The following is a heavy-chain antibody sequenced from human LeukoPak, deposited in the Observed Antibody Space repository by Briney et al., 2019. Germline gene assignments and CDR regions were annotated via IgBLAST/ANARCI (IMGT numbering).Heavy chain of an antibody. V-gene: IGHV3-23*01. J-gene: IGHJ4*02. CDR3: ARGMASLDY. CDR2: ISGSGTTT. Sequence: PGGSLRLSCAASGFTFSSYAMSWVRQAPGKGLEWISAISGSGTTTYYADSVKGLFTISRDNSKNTLYLQMNSLRAEDTAVYYCARGMASLDYWGQGTLVTVSS. CDR1: GFTFSSYA. D-gene: IGHD2-8*01.